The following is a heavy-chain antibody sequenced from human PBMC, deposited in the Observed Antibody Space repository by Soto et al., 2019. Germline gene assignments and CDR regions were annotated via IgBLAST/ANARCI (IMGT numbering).Heavy chain of an antibody. J-gene: IGHJ3*02. D-gene: IGHD3-22*01. CDR3: ARESYYYDSSGYLNDAFDI. CDR2: ISAYNGNT. Sequence: ASVKVSCKASGYTFTSYGISWVRQAPGQGLEWMGWISAYNGNTNYAQKLQGRVTITTDTSTSTAYMELRSLRSDDTAVYYCARESYYYDSSGYLNDAFDIWGQGTMVTVSS. V-gene: IGHV1-18*01. CDR1: GYTFTSYG.